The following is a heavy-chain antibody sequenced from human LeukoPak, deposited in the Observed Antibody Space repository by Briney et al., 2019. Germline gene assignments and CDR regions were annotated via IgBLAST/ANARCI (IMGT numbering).Heavy chain of an antibody. V-gene: IGHV3-48*03. CDR3: ARGKIQLPTDY. CDR1: GFTFSSFE. CDR2: ISTSGRTV. D-gene: IGHD5-18*01. Sequence: PGGSLRLSCAASGFTFSSFEMNWVRQAPGKGLEWVSYISTSGRTVFYADSVKGRFTISRDNAKNSLYLQMNSLRAEDTAVYYCARGKIQLPTDYWGQGTLVTVSS. J-gene: IGHJ4*02.